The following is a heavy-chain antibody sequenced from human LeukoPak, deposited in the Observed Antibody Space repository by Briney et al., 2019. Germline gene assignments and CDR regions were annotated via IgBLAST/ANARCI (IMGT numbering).Heavy chain of an antibody. Sequence: ASVKVSCKASGYTFTSHYMHWVRQAPGQGLEWMGWINPNSGGTNYAQKFQGRVTLTRDTSVSTAYMDLSRLRPDDTAVYYCARVRNYYDSSGYLYYFDYWGQGTLVTASS. V-gene: IGHV1-2*02. CDR2: INPNSGGT. CDR1: GYTFTSHY. J-gene: IGHJ4*02. CDR3: ARVRNYYDSSGYLYYFDY. D-gene: IGHD3-22*01.